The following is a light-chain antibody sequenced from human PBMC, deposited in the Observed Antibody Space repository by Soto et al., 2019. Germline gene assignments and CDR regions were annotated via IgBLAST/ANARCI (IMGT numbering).Light chain of an antibody. CDR3: HKYPIQPPYT. CDR2: DVC. J-gene: IGKJ2*01. CDR1: QGVRYN. V-gene: IGKV3-15*01. Sequence: IVVTQSTLTLSVSPGESATLSCRVSQGVRYNLAWYHLRTGQAPTLLLYDVCSRGTGMPPSFSGGGSGSEFAVPISSLVAAEFVIFYCHKYPIQPPYTFGQGTKVDIK.